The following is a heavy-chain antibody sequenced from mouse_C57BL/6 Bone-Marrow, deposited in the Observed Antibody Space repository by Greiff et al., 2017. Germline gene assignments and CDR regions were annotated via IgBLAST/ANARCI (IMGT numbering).Heavy chain of an antibody. J-gene: IGHJ1*03. V-gene: IGHV1-55*01. CDR2: IYPGSGST. Sequence: VQLQQPGAELVKPGASVKMSCKASGYTFTSYWITWVKQRPGQGLEWIGDIYPGSGSTNYNEKFKSKVTLTVDTATSTAYMQLRSLTSEDSAVYYCARPYYSNYWYFDVWGTGTTVTVSS. CDR1: GYTFTSYW. D-gene: IGHD2-5*01. CDR3: ARPYYSNYWYFDV.